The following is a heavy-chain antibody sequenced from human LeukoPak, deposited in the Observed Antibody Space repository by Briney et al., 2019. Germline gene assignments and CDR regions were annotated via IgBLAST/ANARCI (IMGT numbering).Heavy chain of an antibody. V-gene: IGHV1-2*02. CDR2: IDASNGAT. Sequence: ASVKVSCKASGYTFTDYFIHWVRQAPGRGLEWMGWIDASNGATSYTQTLEGRVIITRDTSIGAVYMELSRLTSDDTAVYYCARDGSSVYDFWGQGTTVTVSS. CDR3: ARDGSSVYDF. J-gene: IGHJ6*02. CDR1: GYTFTDYF.